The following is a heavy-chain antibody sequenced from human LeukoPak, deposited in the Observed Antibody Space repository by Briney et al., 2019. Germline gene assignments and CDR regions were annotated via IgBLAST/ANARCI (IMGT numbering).Heavy chain of an antibody. CDR1: GFTFDDYA. V-gene: IGHV3-43*02. D-gene: IGHD2-15*01. CDR3: AKGVVVAATPEWYFDL. Sequence: AGGSLRLSCAASGFTFDDYAMYWVRQAPGKGLEWVSLISGDGGSTYYADSVKGRFTISRDNSKNSLYLQMNSLRTEDTAWYYCAKGVVVAATPEWYFDLWGRGTLVTVSS. CDR2: ISGDGGST. J-gene: IGHJ2*01.